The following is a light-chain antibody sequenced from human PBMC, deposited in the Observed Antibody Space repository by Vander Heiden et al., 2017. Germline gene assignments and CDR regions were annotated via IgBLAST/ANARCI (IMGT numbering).Light chain of an antibody. V-gene: IGKV1-8*01. Sequence: AIRMTQPPSSFSASTGDRVTITCRASQGISSYLAWYQQKPGKAPKLLIYAASTLQSGVPSRFSGSGSGTDFTLTISCLQSEDFATYYCQQYYSYPFTFGHGTKVDIK. CDR3: QQYYSYPFT. CDR2: AAS. J-gene: IGKJ3*01. CDR1: QGISSY.